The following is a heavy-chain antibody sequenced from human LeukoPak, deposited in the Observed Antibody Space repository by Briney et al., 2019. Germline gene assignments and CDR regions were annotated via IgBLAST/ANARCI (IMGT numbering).Heavy chain of an antibody. V-gene: IGHV1-18*04. CDR2: ISAYNGNT. CDR1: VYTFTRYG. J-gene: IGHJ3*02. Sequence: ASVTVSFKASVYTFTRYGISWLRQAPGQGLEWMGLISAYNGNTNYPQKLQGRVTMTTDTSTSTAYMELRSLRSDDTAVYYCARDGPPMVRGVIKAFDIRGQGTMVTVSS. D-gene: IGHD3-10*01. CDR3: ARDGPPMVRGVIKAFDI.